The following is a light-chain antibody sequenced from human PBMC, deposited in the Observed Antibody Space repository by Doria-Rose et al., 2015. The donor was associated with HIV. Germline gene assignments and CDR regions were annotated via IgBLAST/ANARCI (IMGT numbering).Light chain of an antibody. V-gene: IGKV4-1*01. Sequence: DIRVTQSPESLGMSLGERATLNCKSNQSPLYTSKNYLAWYQQKPGQPPKLLIYWASTRQSGVPARFSGSGSWTDFTLTISSLEAEDVAVYYCQQYYDTPSFGPGTTVDIK. CDR3: QQYYDTPS. CDR2: WAS. CDR1: QSPLYTSKNY. J-gene: IGKJ3*01.